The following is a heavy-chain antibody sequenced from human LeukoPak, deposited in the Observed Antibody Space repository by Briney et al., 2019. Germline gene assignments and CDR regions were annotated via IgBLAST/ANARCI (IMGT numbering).Heavy chain of an antibody. V-gene: IGHV3-30*02. D-gene: IGHD2-2*01. CDR2: IRYDGSRK. CDR3: AKRDHCSSASCTFDY. Sequence: GGSLRLSCAASGFIFSSYGMHWVRQAPDKGLEWVAFIRYDGSRKYYADSVKGRFTISRDNSKNTLYLQMNSLRAEDTAVYYCAKRDHCSSASCTFDYWGQGTLVTVSS. CDR1: GFIFSSYG. J-gene: IGHJ4*02.